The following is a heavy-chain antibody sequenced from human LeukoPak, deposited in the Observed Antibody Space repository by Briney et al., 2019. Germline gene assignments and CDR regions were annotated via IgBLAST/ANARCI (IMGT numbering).Heavy chain of an antibody. J-gene: IGHJ3*02. CDR3: AKKHSSSSDSFDI. D-gene: IGHD6-6*01. CDR1: GFTFSNYV. Sequence: GGSLRLSCAASGFTFSNYVMHWVRQAPGKGLEWVSTISGRGGTTYYADSVKGRFTISRNNSKNTLYLQMNSLRAEDTAVYYCAKKHSSSSDSFDIWGHGTMVTVSS. V-gene: IGHV3-23*01. CDR2: ISGRGGTT.